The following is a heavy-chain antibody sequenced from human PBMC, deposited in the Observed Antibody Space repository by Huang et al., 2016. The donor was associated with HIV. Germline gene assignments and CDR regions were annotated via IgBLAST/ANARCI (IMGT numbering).Heavy chain of an antibody. J-gene: IGHJ4*02. CDR3: AKDLNVGGVAGLDY. CDR2: NSGSGSST. Sequence: EVQLLESGGGLVQPGGSVRLSCVASGFTFHIYTMNWVSQAPGKGLDWVSGNSGSGSSTYYADSVQGRFTISRDNSKNTLYLQINSLRAEDTAVYFCAKDLNVGGVAGLDYWGQGTLATVSS. CDR1: GFTFHIYT. D-gene: IGHD6-19*01. V-gene: IGHV3-23*01.